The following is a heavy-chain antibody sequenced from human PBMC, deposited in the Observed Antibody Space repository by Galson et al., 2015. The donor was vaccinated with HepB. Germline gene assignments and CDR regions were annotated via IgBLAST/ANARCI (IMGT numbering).Heavy chain of an antibody. CDR1: SHIFNNHG. CDR2: ISGYNGNT. J-gene: IGHJ5*01. D-gene: IGHD1-26*01. CDR3: ARSRYSTSPPDS. Sequence: SVKVYCKASSHIFNNHGISWVRQAPGQGLEWMGGISGYNGNTDYAQNFQDRITMTTDTSTTTAYMDMRNLRSDDTAVYYCARSRYSTSPPDSWGQGTLVTVSS. V-gene: IGHV1-18*01.